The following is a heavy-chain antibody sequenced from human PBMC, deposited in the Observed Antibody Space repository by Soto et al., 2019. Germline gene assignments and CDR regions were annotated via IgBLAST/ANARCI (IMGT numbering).Heavy chain of an antibody. V-gene: IGHV1-18*01. CDR3: ARVSTKGDYEGLLDY. J-gene: IGHJ4*02. D-gene: IGHD4-17*01. CDR2: ISAYTGNT. Sequence: QVQLVQSGAEVKKPGASVKVSCKASGYTFTSYGISWVRQAPGQGLERMGWISAYTGNTNYAQKLQGRVTMTTDTSTSTAYMELRSLRSDDTAVYYCARVSTKGDYEGLLDYWGQGTLVTVSS. CDR1: GYTFTSYG.